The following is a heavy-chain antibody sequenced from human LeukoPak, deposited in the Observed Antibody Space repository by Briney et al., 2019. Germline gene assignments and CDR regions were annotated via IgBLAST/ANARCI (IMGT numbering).Heavy chain of an antibody. Sequence: PGGSLRLSCEASGFTFSSYAMSWVRQAPGKGLEWVSGISGSGSSTYYADSVKGRFTISRDNSKNTLYLQMNSLRVEDTAVYYCAKGTSKRKLLWFGRYYFDYWGQGTLVTVSS. CDR3: AKGTSKRKLLWFGRYYFDY. CDR2: ISGSGSST. CDR1: GFTFSSYA. V-gene: IGHV3-23*01. D-gene: IGHD3-10*01. J-gene: IGHJ4*02.